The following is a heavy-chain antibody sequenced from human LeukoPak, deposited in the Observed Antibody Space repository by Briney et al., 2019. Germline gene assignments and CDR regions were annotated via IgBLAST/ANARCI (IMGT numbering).Heavy chain of an antibody. CDR2: IRSSGTTI. Sequence: GGSLRLSCAASGFMFSGYSMNWVRQAPGKGLEWVSFIRSSGTTIFYADSVKGRFTISRDNAKNSLYLQMNSLRAEDTAIYYCARGSRTGAFCYLPERHWFDRWGQGTLVTVSS. CDR3: ARGSRTGAFCYLPERHWFDR. CDR1: GFMFSGYS. J-gene: IGHJ5*02. V-gene: IGHV3-48*04. D-gene: IGHD2-8*02.